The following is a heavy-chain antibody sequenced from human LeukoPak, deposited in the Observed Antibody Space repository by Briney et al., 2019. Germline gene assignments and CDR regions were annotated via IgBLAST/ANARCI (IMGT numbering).Heavy chain of an antibody. Sequence: PSETLSLTCAVYGGSFSGYYWSWIRQPPGKGLEWIGEINHSGSTNYNPSLKSRVTISVDTSKNQFSLKLSSVTAADTAVYYCARQDYDFWSGYLDYWGQGTLVTVSS. D-gene: IGHD3-3*01. CDR2: INHSGST. CDR1: GGSFSGYY. V-gene: IGHV4-34*01. CDR3: ARQDYDFWSGYLDY. J-gene: IGHJ4*02.